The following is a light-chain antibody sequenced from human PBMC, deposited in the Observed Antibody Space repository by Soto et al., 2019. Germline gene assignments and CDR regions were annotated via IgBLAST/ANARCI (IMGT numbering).Light chain of an antibody. CDR1: QGISSY. J-gene: IGKJ5*01. CDR3: QQLHNYPIT. Sequence: DIQLTQSPSFLSTSVGDRVTITCRASQGISSYLAWYQQKPGKAPNLLIYGTSTLQSGVPSRFSGSGSGTEFTLTISSLQPEDFATSYCQQLHNYPITFGQGTRLEIK. CDR2: GTS. V-gene: IGKV1-9*01.